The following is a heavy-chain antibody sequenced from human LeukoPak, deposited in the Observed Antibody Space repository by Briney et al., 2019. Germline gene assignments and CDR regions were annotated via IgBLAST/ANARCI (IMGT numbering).Heavy chain of an antibody. D-gene: IGHD6-19*01. CDR3: ARNIAVAGRGDYMDV. J-gene: IGHJ6*03. CDR1: GGSISSSRYY. V-gene: IGHV4-39*01. CDR2: LYYSGNT. Sequence: SETLSLTCTVSGGSISSSRYYGGWIRQPPGKGLEWIGSLYYSGNTYYNPSLKSRVTISVDTSKYQFSLKLSSVTAADTAVYYCARNIAVAGRGDYMDVWGKGTTVTISS.